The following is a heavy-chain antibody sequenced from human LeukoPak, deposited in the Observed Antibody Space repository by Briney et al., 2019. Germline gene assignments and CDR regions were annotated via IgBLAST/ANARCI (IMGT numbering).Heavy chain of an antibody. D-gene: IGHD5-24*01. Sequence: GGSLRLSCAASGFTFSSYAMSWFGKAQGKGLKWVSAISGSGGSTYYADSVKGRFTISRDNSKNTLYLQMNSLRAEDTAVYYCAKDLDGYGSFDIWGLGTMVTVSS. CDR3: AKDLDGYGSFDI. J-gene: IGHJ3*02. V-gene: IGHV3-23*01. CDR1: GFTFSSYA. CDR2: ISGSGGST.